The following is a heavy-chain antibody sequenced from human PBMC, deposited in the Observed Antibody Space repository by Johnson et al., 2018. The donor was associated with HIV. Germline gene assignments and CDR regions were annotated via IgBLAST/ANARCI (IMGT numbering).Heavy chain of an antibody. CDR3: TTDRGYYDRSGYSRPFDS. Sequence: VQLVESGGGLVQPGRSLRLSCTASGFTFGDYAMSWVRQAPGKGLEWVGFIRSKAYGGTTEYAASVKGRFTISRDDSKSIADLQMNSMKTEDTAVYYCTTDRGYYDRSGYSRPFDSWGQGTMVIVSS. CDR1: GFTFGDYA. CDR2: IRSKAYGGTT. J-gene: IGHJ3*02. V-gene: IGHV3-49*04. D-gene: IGHD3-22*01.